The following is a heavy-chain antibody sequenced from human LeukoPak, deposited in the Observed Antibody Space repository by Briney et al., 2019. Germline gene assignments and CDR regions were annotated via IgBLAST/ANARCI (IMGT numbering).Heavy chain of an antibody. CDR2: ISYDGSNK. CDR3: AKSPAVAGTLDLDY. J-gene: IGHJ4*02. CDR1: GFTVSSYG. D-gene: IGHD6-19*01. V-gene: IGHV3-30*18. Sequence: PGGSLRLSCAASGFTVSSYGMHWVRQAPGKGLEWVAVISYDGSNKYYADSVKGRFTISRDNSKNTLYLQMSSLRAEDTAVYYCAKSPAVAGTLDLDYWGQGTLVTVSS.